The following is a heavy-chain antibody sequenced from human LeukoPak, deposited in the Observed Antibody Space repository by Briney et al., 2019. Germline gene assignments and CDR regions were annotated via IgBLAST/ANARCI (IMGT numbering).Heavy chain of an antibody. D-gene: IGHD2-2*01. J-gene: IGHJ6*03. CDR3: AKPAAPTISRYYYYYYMDV. CDR1: GFTFSSYA. CDR2: ISGSGGST. Sequence: GRSLRLSCAASGFTFSSYAMHWVRQAPGKGLEWVSAISGSGGSTYYADSVKGRFTISRDNSKNTLYLQMNSLRAEDTAVYYCAKPAAPTISRYYYYYYMDVWGKGTTVTVSS. V-gene: IGHV3-23*01.